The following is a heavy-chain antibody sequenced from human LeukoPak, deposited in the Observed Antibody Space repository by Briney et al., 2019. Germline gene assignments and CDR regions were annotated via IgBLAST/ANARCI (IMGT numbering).Heavy chain of an antibody. V-gene: IGHV1-2*06. CDR1: GYTFTGYY. CDR2: INPNSGGT. J-gene: IGHJ4*02. CDR3: ARGPMVRGVIISWFDY. D-gene: IGHD3-10*01. Sequence: ASVKVSCKASGYTFTGYYMHWVRQAPGQGLEWMGRINPNSGGTNYAQKFQGRVTMTRDTSISTAYMGLSRLRSDDTAVYYCARGPMVRGVIISWFDYWGQGTLVTVSS.